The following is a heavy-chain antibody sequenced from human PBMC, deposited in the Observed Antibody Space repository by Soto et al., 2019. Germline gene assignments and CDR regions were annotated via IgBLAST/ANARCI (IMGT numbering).Heavy chain of an antibody. CDR2: ISGSANST. CDR1: GFTFSTYA. CDR3: AKCGDYGDYADWFDP. D-gene: IGHD4-17*01. Sequence: EVQLLESGGGLVQPGGSLRLSCAASGFTFSTYAMNWVRQAPGKGLEWVSSISGSANSTYHADSVKGRFTISRDNSNNTLYLQMSSLRAEDTAIYYFAKCGDYGDYADWFDPWGQGTLVTVSS. J-gene: IGHJ5*02. V-gene: IGHV3-23*01.